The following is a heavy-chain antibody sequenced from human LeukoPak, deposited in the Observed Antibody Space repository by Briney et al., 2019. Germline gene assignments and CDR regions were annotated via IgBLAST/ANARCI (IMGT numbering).Heavy chain of an antibody. CDR1: GFTFSSYA. CDR3: ARGALVEGVAFDM. D-gene: IGHD2-15*01. V-gene: IGHV3-23*01. CDR2: ISGSGGST. Sequence: GGSLRLSCAASGFTFSSYALSWVRKPPGRGLKGVSAISGSGGSTYYADSVKGRFTISRDNAKNSLYLQMNSLRAEDTAVYYCARGALVEGVAFDMWGQGTMVTVSS. J-gene: IGHJ3*02.